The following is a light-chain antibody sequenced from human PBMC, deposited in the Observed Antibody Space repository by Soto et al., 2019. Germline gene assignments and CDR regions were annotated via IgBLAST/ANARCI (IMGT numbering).Light chain of an antibody. CDR2: GAS. V-gene: IGKV3-15*01. CDR1: QSVASY. Sequence: THSPATLSLSPGERATLSCRASQSVASYLAWYQQRPGQAPRLLIYGASTRAPGFPARFSGSGSGTDFTLTISSLQSEDFAVYYCQQYDNWPWTFGQGTMVAIK. CDR3: QQYDNWPWT. J-gene: IGKJ1*01.